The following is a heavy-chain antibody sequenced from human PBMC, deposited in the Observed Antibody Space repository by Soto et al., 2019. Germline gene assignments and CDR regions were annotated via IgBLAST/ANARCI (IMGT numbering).Heavy chain of an antibody. J-gene: IGHJ6*02. Sequence: SETLSLTCTVSGGSISSYYWSWIRQPPGKGLEWIGCIYYSGSTNYNPSLKSRVTISVDTSKNQFSLKLSSVTAADTAVYYCARDRSYYYGSGEVDYYYYGMDVWGQGTTVTVSS. CDR3: ARDRSYYYGSGEVDYYYYGMDV. D-gene: IGHD3-10*01. CDR2: IYYSGST. V-gene: IGHV4-59*01. CDR1: GGSISSYY.